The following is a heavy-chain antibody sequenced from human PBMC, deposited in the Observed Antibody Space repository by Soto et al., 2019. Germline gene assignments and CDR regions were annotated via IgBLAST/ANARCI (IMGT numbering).Heavy chain of an antibody. CDR2: ISAYNGNT. CDR1: GYSFATAG. CDR3: ARAGQYYDSSGYAN. D-gene: IGHD3-22*01. Sequence: ASVKVSCKASGYSFATAGISWVRQAPGQGLEWMGWISAYNGNTNYDRKLQDRVTMTTNTSTSTAYLELRSLRSDDTAVYYCARAGQYYDSSGYANWGQGTLVTVSS. V-gene: IGHV1-18*01. J-gene: IGHJ4*02.